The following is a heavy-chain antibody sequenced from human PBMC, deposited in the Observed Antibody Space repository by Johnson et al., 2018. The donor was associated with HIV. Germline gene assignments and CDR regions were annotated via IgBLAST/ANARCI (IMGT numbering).Heavy chain of an antibody. CDR1: GFTFSSYA. J-gene: IGHJ3*02. Sequence: QVQLVESGGGVVQPGGSLRLSCAVSGFTFSSYAIHWVRQAPGKGLEYVSAISSNGGSTYYANSVKGRFTISRDNSKNSLHLQMNSLRAEDTAVYFCASQVRGLRLGVDAFDIWGQGTMVTVSS. V-gene: IGHV3-64*04. CDR3: ASQVRGLRLGVDAFDI. CDR2: ISSNGGST. D-gene: IGHD3-16*01.